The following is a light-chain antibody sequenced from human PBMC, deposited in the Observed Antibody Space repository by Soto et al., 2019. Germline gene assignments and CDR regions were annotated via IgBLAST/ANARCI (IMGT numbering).Light chain of an antibody. Sequence: QSALTQPASVSGSPGQSITISCIGSSSDVGGYNYVSWYQHHPGRVPKPMIFEVSDRPSGVSSRFSGSKSGNTAYLTISGLQAEDEADYYCSSFSSTSSSYVFGTGTKVTVL. CDR2: EVS. J-gene: IGLJ1*01. CDR1: SSDVGGYNY. V-gene: IGLV2-14*01. CDR3: SSFSSTSSSYV.